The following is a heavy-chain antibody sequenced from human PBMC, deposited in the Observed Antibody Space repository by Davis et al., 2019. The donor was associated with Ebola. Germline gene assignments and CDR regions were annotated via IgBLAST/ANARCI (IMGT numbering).Heavy chain of an antibody. D-gene: IGHD5-18*01. V-gene: IGHV3-9*01. Sequence: GGSLRLSCAASGFTFSDYYMSWIRQAPGKGLEWVSGISWNSVRIDYADSVRGRFTISRNNAKNSVFLQMNSLRTDDTAFYYCAKVDSYGFADYWGQGTLVSVSS. CDR2: ISWNSVRI. CDR3: AKVDSYGFADY. CDR1: GFTFSDYY. J-gene: IGHJ4*02.